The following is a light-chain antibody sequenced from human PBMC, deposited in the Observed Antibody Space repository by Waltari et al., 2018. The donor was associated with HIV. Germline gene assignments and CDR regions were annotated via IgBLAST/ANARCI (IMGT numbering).Light chain of an antibody. Sequence: DIQMTQSPPSLSASVGDRVTTTCQANQDIRKSLNWFQQKPGKAPNVLIYDTSTLATGVPSRFSGSGSGTDFTLTISSLQPEDAATYYCQQFDDVAITFGQGTRLDIK. J-gene: IGKJ5*01. V-gene: IGKV1-33*01. CDR1: QDIRKS. CDR3: QQFDDVAIT. CDR2: DTS.